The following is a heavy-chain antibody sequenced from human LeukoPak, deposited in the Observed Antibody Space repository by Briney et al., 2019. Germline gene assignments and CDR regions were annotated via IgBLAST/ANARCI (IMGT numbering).Heavy chain of an antibody. CDR3: ARDAGYCSGGSCSDLFDY. CDR2: IKQDGSEK. CDR1: GFTFSSYW. Sequence: GGSLRLSCAASGFTFSSYWMSWVRQAPGKGLEWVANIKQDGSEKYYVDSVKGRFTISRDNAKNPLYLQMNSLRAEDTAVYYCARDAGYCSGGSCSDLFDYWGQGTLVTVSS. J-gene: IGHJ4*02. V-gene: IGHV3-7*01. D-gene: IGHD2-15*01.